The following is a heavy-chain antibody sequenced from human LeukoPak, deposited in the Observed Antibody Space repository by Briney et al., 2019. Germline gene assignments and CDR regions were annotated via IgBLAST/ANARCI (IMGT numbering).Heavy chain of an antibody. CDR3: ARLLWFGEHYFDY. CDR1: GGSFSGYY. J-gene: IGHJ4*02. CDR2: INHSGST. Sequence: SETLSLTCAVYGGSFSGYYWSWIRQPPGKGLEWIGEINHSGSTNYNPSLKSRVTISVDTSKNQFSLKLSSVTAADTAVYYCARLLWFGEHYFDYWGQGTLVTVSS. V-gene: IGHV4-34*01. D-gene: IGHD3-10*01.